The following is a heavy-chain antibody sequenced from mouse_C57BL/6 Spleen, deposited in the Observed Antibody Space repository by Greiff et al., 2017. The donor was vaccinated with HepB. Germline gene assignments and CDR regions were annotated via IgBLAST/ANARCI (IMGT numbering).Heavy chain of an antibody. D-gene: IGHD4-1*01. J-gene: IGHJ4*01. V-gene: IGHV1-39*01. CDR3: ARRGLGRRDYYAMDY. CDR2: INPNYGTT. Sequence: VQLKESGPELVKPGASVKISCKASGYSFTDYNMNWVKQSNGKSLEWIGVINPNYGTTSYNQKFKGKATLTVDQSSSTAYMQLNSLTSEDSAVYYCARRGLGRRDYYAMDYWGQGTSVTVSS. CDR1: GYSFTDYN.